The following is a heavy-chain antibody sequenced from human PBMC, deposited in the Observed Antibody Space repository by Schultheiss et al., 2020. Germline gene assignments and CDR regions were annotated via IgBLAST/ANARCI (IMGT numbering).Heavy chain of an antibody. D-gene: IGHD5-24*01. CDR3: ARGPLAHGSLGY. CDR1: GDSVSSNSVV. CDR2: TYYRSKWYN. J-gene: IGHJ4*02. V-gene: IGHV6-1*01. Sequence: SETLSLTCAISGDSVSSNSVVWNWIRQSTSRGLEWLGRTYYRSKWYNEYAVAVKSRITINPDTSKNHFSLQLSSVTPEDTAVYYCARGPLAHGSLGYWGQGTLVTVSS.